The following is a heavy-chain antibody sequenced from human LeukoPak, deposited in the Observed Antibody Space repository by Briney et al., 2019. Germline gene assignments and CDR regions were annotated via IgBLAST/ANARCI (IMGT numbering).Heavy chain of an antibody. D-gene: IGHD2-21*01. V-gene: IGHV1-2*02. Sequence: GAPVKVSCKASGYTFDENHIHWVRQAPGQGPEWMGWINPKSGATDSAQQFQGRLTMTRDTSIGTASMDLSGLRLDDTGIYYCARAGGESTGHYDSLHFWGQGTMVTVSS. CDR2: INPKSGAT. J-gene: IGHJ3*01. CDR3: ARAGGESTGHYDSLHF. CDR1: GYTFDENH.